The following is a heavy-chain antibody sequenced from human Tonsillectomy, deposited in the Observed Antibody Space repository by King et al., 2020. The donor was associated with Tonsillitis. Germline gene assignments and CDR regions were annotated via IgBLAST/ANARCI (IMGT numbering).Heavy chain of an antibody. D-gene: IGHD5/OR15-5a*01. CDR1: GGSISSSTYY. CDR3: AGAGSLRFFDY. J-gene: IGHJ4*02. V-gene: IGHV4-39*01. Sequence: QLQESGPGLVKPSETLSLTCTVSGGSISSSTYYWGWIRQHPGKGLEWIGSIAYSGSTYYNPSLKSRVIMSEDTSKNQFSLKLSSVTAADTAEYYCAGAGSLRFFDYWGQGTLVTVSS. CDR2: IAYSGST.